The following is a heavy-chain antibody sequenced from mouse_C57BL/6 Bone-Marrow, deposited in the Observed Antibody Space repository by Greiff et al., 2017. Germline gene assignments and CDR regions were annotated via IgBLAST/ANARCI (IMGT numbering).Heavy chain of an antibody. Sequence: QVQLKESGPGLVAPSQSLSITCTVSGFSLTSYGVHWVRQPPGKGLEWLGVIWAGGSTNYNSALMSRLSISKDNSTSQVFLKMNSRQTDDTAMYYCGRGYYGSSYWYFEVWGAGTTVTVSS. D-gene: IGHD1-1*01. V-gene: IGHV2-9*02. CDR1: GFSLTSYG. J-gene: IGHJ1*01. CDR2: IWAGGST. CDR3: GRGYYGSSYWYFEV.